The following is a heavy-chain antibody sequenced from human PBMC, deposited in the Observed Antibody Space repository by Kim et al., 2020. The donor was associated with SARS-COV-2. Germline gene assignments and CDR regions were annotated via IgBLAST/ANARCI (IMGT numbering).Heavy chain of an antibody. D-gene: IGHD3-9*01. CDR1: GYTFTSYA. J-gene: IGHJ4*02. V-gene: IGHV1-3*01. CDR3: ARDIYDILTGYWGY. Sequence: ASVKVSCKASGYTFTSYAMHWVRQAPGQRLEWMGWINAGNGNTKYSQKFQGRVTITRDTSASAAYMELSSLRSEDTAVYYCARDIYDILTGYWGYWGQGTLVTVSS. CDR2: INAGNGNT.